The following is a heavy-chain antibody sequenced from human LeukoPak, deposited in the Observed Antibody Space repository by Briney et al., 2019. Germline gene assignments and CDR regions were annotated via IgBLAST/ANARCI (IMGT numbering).Heavy chain of an antibody. V-gene: IGHV1-18*01. Sequence: GASVKVSCKASGYTFTSYGISRVRQAPGQGLEWMGWISAYNGNTNYAQKLQGRVTMTTDTSTSTAYMELRSLRSDDTAVYYCARESLGRDYYYYYMDVWGKGTTVTVSS. J-gene: IGHJ6*03. D-gene: IGHD1-26*01. CDR3: ARESLGRDYYYYYMDV. CDR2: ISAYNGNT. CDR1: GYTFTSYG.